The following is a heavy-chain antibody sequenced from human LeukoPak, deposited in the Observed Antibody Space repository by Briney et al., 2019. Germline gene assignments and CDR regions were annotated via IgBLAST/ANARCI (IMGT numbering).Heavy chain of an antibody. D-gene: IGHD3-22*01. CDR3: ARDTYYYDSSGYYYYYYYYYGMDV. CDR2: IKQDGSEK. J-gene: IGHJ6*02. Sequence: GGSLRLSCAASGFTFSSYWMSWVRQAPGKGLEWVANIKQDGSEKYYVDSVKGRFTISRDNAKNSLYLQMNSLRAEDTAVYYCARDTYYYDSSGYYYYYYYYYGMDVWGQGTTVTVSS. V-gene: IGHV3-7*05. CDR1: GFTFSSYW.